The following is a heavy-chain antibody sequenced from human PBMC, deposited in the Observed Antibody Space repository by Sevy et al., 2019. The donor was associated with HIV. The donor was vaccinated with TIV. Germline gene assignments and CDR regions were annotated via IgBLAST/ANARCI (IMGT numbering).Heavy chain of an antibody. CDR3: ARGFNDYVWGSYRYTYAFDI. CDR1: GGSISSYY. D-gene: IGHD3-16*02. V-gene: IGHV4-59*08. CDR2: IYYSGST. J-gene: IGHJ3*02. Sequence: SETLSLTCTVSGGSISSYYWSWIRQPPGKGLEWIVYIYYSGSTNYNPSLKSRVTISVDTSKNQFSLKLSSVTAADTAVYYCARGFNDYVWGSYRYTYAFDIWGQGTMVTVSS.